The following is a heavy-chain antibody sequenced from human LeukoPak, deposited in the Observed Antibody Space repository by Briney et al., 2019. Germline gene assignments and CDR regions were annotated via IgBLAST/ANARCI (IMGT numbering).Heavy chain of an antibody. J-gene: IGHJ5*02. CDR2: IYWDDDK. CDR1: GFSLSTSGVG. D-gene: IGHD4-17*01. Sequence: SGPTLVKPTQTLTLTCTFSGFSLSTSGVGVGWIRQPPGKALEWLALIYWDDDKRYSPSLKSRLTITKDTSKNQVVLTMTNMDPVDTATYYCALRTPPDYGDLEDWFDPWGQGTLVTVSS. CDR3: ALRTPPDYGDLEDWFDP. V-gene: IGHV2-5*02.